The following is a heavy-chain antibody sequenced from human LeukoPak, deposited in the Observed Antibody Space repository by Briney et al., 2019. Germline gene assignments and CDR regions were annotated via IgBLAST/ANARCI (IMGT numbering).Heavy chain of an antibody. CDR3: ARGHIGGSNWDALHI. V-gene: IGHV4-61*02. J-gene: IGHJ3*02. D-gene: IGHD3-16*01. CDR2: IYTTGSS. CDR1: GDSISRGRYY. Sequence: SSETLSLTCTVSGDSISRGRYYWSWIRQPAGKGLEWIGRIYTTGSSNYNPSLKSRVTISVDTSKNHFSLKLNSVTAADTAVYYCARGHIGGSNWDALHIWGQGTMVTVSS.